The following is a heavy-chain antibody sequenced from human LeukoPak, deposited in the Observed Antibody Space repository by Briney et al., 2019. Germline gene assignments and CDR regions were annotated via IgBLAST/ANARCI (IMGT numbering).Heavy chain of an antibody. CDR1: GFTFSSYN. J-gene: IGHJ6*03. D-gene: IGHD2-15*01. CDR2: ISSSSRTM. V-gene: IGHV3-48*01. CDR3: ARVAATPYQYYYMDV. Sequence: GGSLRLSCAASGFTFSSYNMNWVRQAPGKGLAWVSYISSSSRTMYDEDSVKGRFTISRDNAKNSLFLQMSSLRAEDTAVYYCARVAATPYQYYYMDVWGKGTTVTVSS.